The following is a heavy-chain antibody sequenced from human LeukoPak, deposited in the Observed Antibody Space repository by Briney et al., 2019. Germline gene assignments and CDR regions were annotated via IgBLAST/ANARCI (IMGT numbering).Heavy chain of an antibody. CDR3: ARVGMKAAAGYYFDY. D-gene: IGHD6-13*01. V-gene: IGHV3-7*03. CDR2: IKEDGSES. J-gene: IGHJ4*02. CDR1: GFTFSSYW. Sequence: GGSLRLSCAASGFTFSSYWMSWVRQAPGKGLEWVANIKEDGSESYSVDSVRGRFTISRDNAKNSLYLQMNSLRAEDTALYHCARVGMKAAAGYYFDYWGQGTLVTVSS.